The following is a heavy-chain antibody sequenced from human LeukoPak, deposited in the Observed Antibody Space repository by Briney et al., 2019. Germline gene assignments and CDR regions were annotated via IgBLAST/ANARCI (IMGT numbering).Heavy chain of an antibody. CDR2: ISTSTSVT. CDR1: GFTFSTYN. J-gene: IGHJ4*02. V-gene: IGHV3-48*04. Sequence: GESLRLSCAASGFTFSTYNMDWVRQAPGKGLEWVSFISTSTSVTQYADSVKGRLTISRDNAKNSLYLQMNSLRAEDTAVYYCARELGVTTPHYFDYWGQGTLVTVSS. D-gene: IGHD4-17*01. CDR3: ARELGVTTPHYFDY.